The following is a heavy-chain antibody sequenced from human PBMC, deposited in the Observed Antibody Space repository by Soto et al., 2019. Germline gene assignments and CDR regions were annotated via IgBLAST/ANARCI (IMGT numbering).Heavy chain of an antibody. Sequence: GGSLRLSCEASSFSFGAYCMTCVRQAPGKGLEWLANIKNDGNEKYYVDSVKGRFTISRDHAKSCLYLQMNSLTAVDPAVYYCERGRVLDGSPYYSCYGMDGCDRGTPISVPS. CDR3: ERGRVLDGSPYYSCYGMDG. J-gene: IGHJ6*04. D-gene: IGHD1-26*01. CDR2: IKNDGNEK. CDR1: SFSFGAYC. V-gene: IGHV3-7*03.